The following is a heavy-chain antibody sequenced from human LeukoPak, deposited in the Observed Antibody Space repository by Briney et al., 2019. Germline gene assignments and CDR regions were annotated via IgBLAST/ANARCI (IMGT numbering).Heavy chain of an antibody. J-gene: IGHJ4*02. V-gene: IGHV3-21*01. D-gene: IGHD3-16*01. CDR3: AKGFYSDVSY. CDR2: IISGSSSI. Sequence: PGGSLRLSCAASGFTFSSYSMNWVRQAPGKGLEWVSSIISGSSSIYYADSVKGRFTISRDNAKNSLFLQMNSLRAEDTAVYYCAKGFYSDVSYWGQGTLVTVSS. CDR1: GFTFSSYS.